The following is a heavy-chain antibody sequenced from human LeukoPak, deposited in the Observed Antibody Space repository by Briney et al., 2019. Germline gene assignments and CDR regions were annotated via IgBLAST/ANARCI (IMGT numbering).Heavy chain of an antibody. CDR3: VRDCSSASLSSGCYYAMDV. CDR1: GFTFNDYW. CDR2: IKQDGSEK. D-gene: IGHD2-2*01. J-gene: IGHJ6*04. Sequence: GGSLRLSCAASGFTFNDYWMTWVRQAPGKGPEWVAHIKQDGSEKYYVDSLKGRFTISRDNAKNSLFLQMDSLRAEDTAVYYCVRDCSSASLSSGCYYAMDVWGKGTTVTVSS. V-gene: IGHV3-7*03.